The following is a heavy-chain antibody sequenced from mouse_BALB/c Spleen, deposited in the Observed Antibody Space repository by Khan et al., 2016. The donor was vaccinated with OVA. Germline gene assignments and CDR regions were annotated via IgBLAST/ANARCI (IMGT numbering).Heavy chain of an antibody. CDR2: ISSGGDYT. J-gene: IGHJ3*01. V-gene: IGHV5-6*02. CDR1: GFTFSSYS. CDR3: ASHLTGSFAY. Sequence: EVKVEESGGDLVEPGGSLKLSCAASGFTFSSYSMSWVRQTPDKRLEWVATISSGGDYTYYPDIVKGRFTISRDNAKNTLYLQMSSLKSEDTAMYYCASHLTGSFAYWGQGTLGAVSA. D-gene: IGHD4-1*01.